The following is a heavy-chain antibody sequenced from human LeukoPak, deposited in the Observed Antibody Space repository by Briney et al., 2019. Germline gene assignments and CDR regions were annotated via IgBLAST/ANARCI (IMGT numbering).Heavy chain of an antibody. J-gene: IGHJ5*02. D-gene: IGHD2-2*01. Sequence: GGSLRLSCAASGFTFSTYGLHWVRQAPGKGLEWVSALSGSGATTFYADSVKGRFTISRDNSKNTLYLQMNSLRAEDTAVYYCAKDIVVVPTAQPGGFDPWGQGTLVTVSS. V-gene: IGHV3-23*01. CDR3: AKDIVVVPTAQPGGFDP. CDR1: GFTFSTYG. CDR2: LSGSGATT.